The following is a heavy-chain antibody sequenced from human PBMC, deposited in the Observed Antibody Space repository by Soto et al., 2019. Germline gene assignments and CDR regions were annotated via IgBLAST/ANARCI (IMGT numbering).Heavy chain of an antibody. D-gene: IGHD2-2*01. J-gene: IGHJ6*03. CDR1: AFAFSSFG. Sequence: QEQLEESGGGVVQPGRSLRLSCAASAFAFSSFGMHWVRQAPGKGLEWVATISYDGSSKYYTDSVKGRFTISRDDSKRTLLLQMSSLRAEATAVYYCAKSDFPGVAMENYYYYFMDVWGKGTTVTVSS. CDR3: AKSDFPGVAMENYYYYFMDV. CDR2: ISYDGSSK. V-gene: IGHV3-30*18.